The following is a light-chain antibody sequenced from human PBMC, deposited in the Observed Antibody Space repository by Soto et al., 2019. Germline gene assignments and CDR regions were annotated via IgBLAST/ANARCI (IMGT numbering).Light chain of an antibody. CDR3: QQYNSYSRT. CDR2: KAS. Sequence: DIPMTQSPSTLSASVGDRVTITCRASQSINSWLAWYQQKPGKAPNLLIYKASNLKSGVPSRFSGSGSGTEFTLTISSLQPDDFATYYCQQYNSYSRTFGQGTKVEIK. V-gene: IGKV1-5*03. J-gene: IGKJ1*01. CDR1: QSINSW.